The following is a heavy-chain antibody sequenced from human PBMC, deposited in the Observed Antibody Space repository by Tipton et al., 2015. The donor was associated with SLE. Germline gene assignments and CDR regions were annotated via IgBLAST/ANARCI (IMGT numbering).Heavy chain of an antibody. D-gene: IGHD3-10*01. CDR1: GGSMRGKSYY. J-gene: IGHJ4*02. CDR2: VHSSGST. CDR3: ARDSTDYYDSGRSPSRFVY. V-gene: IGHV4-39*07. Sequence: TLSLTCTVSGGSMRGKSYYWGWIRQPPGKGLEWIGSVHSSGSTYYNPSLKSRVTISVDTSKNQFSLYLTSVTAADTAVYYCARDSTDYYDSGRSPSRFVYWGQGTLLIVSS.